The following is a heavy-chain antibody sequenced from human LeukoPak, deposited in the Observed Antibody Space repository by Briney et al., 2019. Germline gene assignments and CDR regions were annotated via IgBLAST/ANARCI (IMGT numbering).Heavy chain of an antibody. V-gene: IGHV1-18*01. D-gene: IGHD4/OR15-4a*01. J-gene: IGHJ6*02. Sequence: GASVKVSCKASGYTFTSYGIGWVRQAPGQGLEWMGWISAYNGNTNYAQKLQGRVTMTTDTSTSTAYMELRSLRSDDTAVYYCARYYGPRGNYGMDVWGQGTTVTVSS. CDR3: ARYYGPRGNYGMDV. CDR1: GYTFTSYG. CDR2: ISAYNGNT.